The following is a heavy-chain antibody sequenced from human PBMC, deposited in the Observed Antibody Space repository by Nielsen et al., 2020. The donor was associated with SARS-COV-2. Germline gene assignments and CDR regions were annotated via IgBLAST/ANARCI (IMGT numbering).Heavy chain of an antibody. V-gene: IGHV3-9*01. CDR2: ISWNSGSI. D-gene: IGHD6-13*01. CDR3: AKDRGSSSWDDAFDI. J-gene: IGHJ3*02. Sequence: SLKISCAASGFTFDDYAMHWVRQAPGKGLEWVSGISWNSGSIGYADSVKGRFTISRDNAKNSLYLQMNSLRAEDTALYYCAKDRGSSSWDDAFDIWGQGTIVTVSS. CDR1: GFTFDDYA.